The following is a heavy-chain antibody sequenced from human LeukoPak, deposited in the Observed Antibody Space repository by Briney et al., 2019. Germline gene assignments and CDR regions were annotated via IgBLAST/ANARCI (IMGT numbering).Heavy chain of an antibody. CDR2: FYTIGST. D-gene: IGHD4-17*01. V-gene: IGHV4-4*07. CDR3: ARSAPSVTSYYFDS. J-gene: IGHJ4*02. CDR1: GDSISRYY. Sequence: SETLSLTCTVSGDSISRYYWSWLRQPAGKGLEWVGRFYTIGSTNYNPSLKSRVTMSLDTSKNQFSLTLNSVTAADTAVYYCARSAPSVTSYYFDSWGQGTLVTVSS.